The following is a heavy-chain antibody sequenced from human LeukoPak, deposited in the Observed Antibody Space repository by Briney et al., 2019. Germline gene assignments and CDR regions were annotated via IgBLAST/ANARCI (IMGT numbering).Heavy chain of an antibody. D-gene: IGHD2-21*01. CDR3: ARDTDWSFDY. CDR2: ISNDRSSV. J-gene: IGHJ4*02. CDR1: GFTFSDYS. V-gene: IGHV3-48*02. Sequence: PGGSLRLSCATSGFTFSDYSMNWVRQAPGKGPEWIPYISNDRSSVADSVKGRFTISRDNAENSLFLQMNSLRDEDTAVYYCARDTDWSFDYWGQGILVTVSS.